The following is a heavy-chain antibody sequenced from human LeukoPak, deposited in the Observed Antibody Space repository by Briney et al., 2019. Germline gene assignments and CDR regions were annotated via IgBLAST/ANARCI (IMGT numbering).Heavy chain of an antibody. V-gene: IGHV4-59*01. J-gene: IGHJ4*02. Sequence: PSETLSLTCTVSGGSISSYYWSWIRQPPGKGLEWIGYIYYSGSTNYNPSLKSRVTISVDTSKNQFSLKLSSVTAADTAVYYCASDELGIDYWGQGTLVTVSS. D-gene: IGHD6-6*01. CDR3: ASDELGIDY. CDR2: IYYSGST. CDR1: GGSISSYY.